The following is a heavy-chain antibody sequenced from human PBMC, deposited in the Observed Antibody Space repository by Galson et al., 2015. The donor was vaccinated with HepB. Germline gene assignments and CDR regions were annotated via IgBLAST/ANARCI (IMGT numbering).Heavy chain of an antibody. V-gene: IGHV3-11*05. CDR1: GYTFSDYY. Sequence: SLRLSCAASGYTFSDYYMSWIRQAPGKGLEWVSYISSSSSYTNYADSVKGRFTISRDSAKNSLYLQMNSLRAEDTAVYYCARVPTDILTGYPIGYYFDYWGQGTLVTVSS. CDR2: ISSSSSYT. CDR3: ARVPTDILTGYPIGYYFDY. J-gene: IGHJ4*02. D-gene: IGHD3-9*01.